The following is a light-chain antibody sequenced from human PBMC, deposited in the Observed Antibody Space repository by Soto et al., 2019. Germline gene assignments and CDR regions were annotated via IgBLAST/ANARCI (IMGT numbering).Light chain of an antibody. V-gene: IGLV1-44*01. Sequence: QLVLTQPPSASGTPGQRVTISCSGSSSNIGRNTVNWYQQVPGTAPKLLIYNNNQRPSGVPDRFSGSKSGTSASLAIIGLQFEDEADYYCAAWDDGLNGSVFGAGTKLTVL. J-gene: IGLJ1*01. CDR3: AAWDDGLNGSV. CDR1: SSNIGRNT. CDR2: NNN.